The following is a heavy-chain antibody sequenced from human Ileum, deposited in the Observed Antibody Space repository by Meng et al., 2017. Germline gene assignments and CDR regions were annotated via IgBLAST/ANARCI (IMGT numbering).Heavy chain of an antibody. J-gene: IGHJ4*02. V-gene: IGHV3-23*01. CDR3: AKDYLAGSHDARDYRFDY. CDR1: GFPFNNYA. Sequence: GESLKISCAVSGFPFNNYAMTWVRQAPGKGLEWVSTINTSGGKAYYADSVKGRFTISRDNSKNTLYLQMDSLRAEDTAVYYCAKDYLAGSHDARDYRFDYWGQGTLVTVSS. CDR2: INTSGGKA. D-gene: IGHD2-21*01.